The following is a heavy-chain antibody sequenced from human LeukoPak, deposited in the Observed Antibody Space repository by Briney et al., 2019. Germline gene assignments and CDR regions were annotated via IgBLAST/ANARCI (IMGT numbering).Heavy chain of an antibody. CDR3: AGGSGYLITS. CDR2: IKQDGTEK. J-gene: IGHJ5*02. V-gene: IGHV3-7*01. Sequence: GGSLRLSCAGSGFTFRSYWMNWVCQAPGKRLEWLAIIKQDGTEKHYKGSVEGRFTISRDNAKNSLHLQMNSLRAEDTAVYYCAGGSGYLITSWGQGTLVTVSS. CDR1: GFTFRSYW. D-gene: IGHD3-9*01.